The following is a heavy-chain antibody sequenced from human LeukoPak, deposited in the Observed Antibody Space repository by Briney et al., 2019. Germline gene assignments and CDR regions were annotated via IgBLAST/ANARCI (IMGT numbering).Heavy chain of an antibody. CDR3: ARRGYSYGYGPIDY. CDR1: GYSFTSYW. V-gene: IGHV5-51*01. CDR2: IYPGDSDT. Sequence: GESLKISCKGSGYSFTSYWIGWVRQMPGKGLERMGIIYPGDSDTRYSPSFQGQVTISADKSISTAYLQWSSLKAAGTAMYYCARRGYSYGYGPIDYWGQGTLVTVSS. J-gene: IGHJ4*02. D-gene: IGHD5-18*01.